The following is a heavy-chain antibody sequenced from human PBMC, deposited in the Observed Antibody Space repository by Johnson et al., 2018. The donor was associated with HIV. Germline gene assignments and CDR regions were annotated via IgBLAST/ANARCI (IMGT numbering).Heavy chain of an antibody. J-gene: IGHJ3*01. D-gene: IGHD2-21*01. V-gene: IGHV3-NL1*01. Sequence: QVQLVESGGGVVQPGGSLRLTCKASGFSFSNYAIHWVRQAPGKGLEWVSVIYSGGRTYYTDSVKGQFTISRDTAKNTLYLQMNSLRVEDTAVYYCARDPITPYERGPDAFDVWGQGTVVTVSS. CDR2: IYSGGRT. CDR1: GFSFSNYA. CDR3: ARDPITPYERGPDAFDV.